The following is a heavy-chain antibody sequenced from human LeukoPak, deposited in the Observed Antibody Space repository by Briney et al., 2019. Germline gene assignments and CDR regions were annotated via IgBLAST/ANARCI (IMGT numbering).Heavy chain of an antibody. CDR2: IKSKTDGGTT. Sequence: PGGSLRLSCAASVFTFSNAWMSWGRQAPGKGLEWVGRIKSKTDGGTTDYAAPVKGRFTISRDDSKNTLYLQMNSMKAEDTAVYYCTTGPSTDLDYWGQGTLVTVSS. V-gene: IGHV3-15*01. J-gene: IGHJ4*02. CDR3: TTGPSTDLDY. CDR1: VFTFSNAW. D-gene: IGHD4-17*01.